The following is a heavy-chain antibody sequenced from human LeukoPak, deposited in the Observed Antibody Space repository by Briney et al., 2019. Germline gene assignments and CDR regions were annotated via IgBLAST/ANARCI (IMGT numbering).Heavy chain of an antibody. V-gene: IGHV3-30*02. J-gene: IGHJ4*02. CDR1: GFSFSTYA. CDR2: IPCDGSDK. CDR3: AGDSDY. Sequence: TGGSLRLSCAASGFSFSTYAMHWVRQAPGKGLEWVAFIPCDGSDKYYADSVKGRFTISRDNSKNTLYLQMNSLRAEDTAVYYCAGDSDYWGQGTLVTVSS.